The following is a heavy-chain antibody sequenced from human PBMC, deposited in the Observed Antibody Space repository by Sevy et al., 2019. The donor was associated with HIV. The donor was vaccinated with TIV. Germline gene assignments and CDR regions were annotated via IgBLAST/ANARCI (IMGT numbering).Heavy chain of an antibody. CDR1: GFSFSDHR. CDR2: ISYDGRNTK. D-gene: IGHD5-18*01. V-gene: IGHV3-30*03. J-gene: IGHJ4*01. Sequence: GGSLRLSCVGSGFSFSDHRMHWVRQAPGKGLEWMAVISYDGRNTKYKADSVKGRFTISRDNAKNSLFLQMNSLSAEETAVYYCVREGLGGYSYSLDYWGHGTLVTVSS. CDR3: VREGLGGYSYSLDY.